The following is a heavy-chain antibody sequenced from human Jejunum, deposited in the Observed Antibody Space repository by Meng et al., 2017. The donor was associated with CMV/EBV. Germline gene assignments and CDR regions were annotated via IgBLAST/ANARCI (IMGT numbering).Heavy chain of an antibody. J-gene: IGHJ4*02. D-gene: IGHD6-19*01. CDR3: ARFHWLVYYFDY. Sequence: CNVSGGSISEYYWAWIRQAPGKGLEWIGHIYSTGTTYSSPALKSRVTISLDTSERQLSLRLNSVTAADTAVYFCARFHWLVYYFDYWGQGTPVTVSS. V-gene: IGHV4-59*01. CDR2: IYSTGTT. CDR1: GGSISEYY.